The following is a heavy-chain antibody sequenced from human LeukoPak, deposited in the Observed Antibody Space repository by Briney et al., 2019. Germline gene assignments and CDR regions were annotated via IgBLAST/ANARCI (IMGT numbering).Heavy chain of an antibody. Sequence: GGSLRLSCAASGFTVSSNYMSWVRQAPGKGLEWVSVIYSGGSTYYADSVKGRVTISRDNSKTTLYLQMNSLRAEDTAVYYCARAMYYDFWSGLDYWGQGTLVTVSS. CDR3: ARAMYYDFWSGLDY. D-gene: IGHD3-3*01. J-gene: IGHJ4*02. CDR2: IYSGGST. CDR1: GFTVSSNY. V-gene: IGHV3-53*01.